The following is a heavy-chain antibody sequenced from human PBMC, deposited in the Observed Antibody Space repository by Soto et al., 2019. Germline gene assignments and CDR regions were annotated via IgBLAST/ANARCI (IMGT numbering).Heavy chain of an antibody. CDR1: GGSFSGYY. V-gene: IGHV4-34*01. J-gene: IGHJ4*02. CDR3: ARGAPIGDIAVAGTGFDY. Sequence: QVQLQQWGAGLLKPSETLSLTCAVYGGSFSGYYWSWIRQPPGKGLEWIGEINHSGSTNYNPSLKSLVTISVDTAKHQFARKRSSVTAAATAVYYCARGAPIGDIAVAGTGFDYWGQGTLVTVSS. D-gene: IGHD6-19*01. CDR2: INHSGST.